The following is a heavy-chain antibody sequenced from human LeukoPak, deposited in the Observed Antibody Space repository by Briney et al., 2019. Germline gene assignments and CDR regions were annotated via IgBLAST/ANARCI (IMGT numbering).Heavy chain of an antibody. J-gene: IGHJ4*02. CDR3: AREHDVLTGFGFDY. CDR2: INVATGNT. V-gene: IGHV1-3*01. Sequence: WVRQAPGQRLEWLGWINVATGNTKYSQKFQDRVTISRDTSASIAYMELSRLRSEDTAVYYCAREHDVLTGFGFDYWGQGTPVTVSS. D-gene: IGHD3-9*01.